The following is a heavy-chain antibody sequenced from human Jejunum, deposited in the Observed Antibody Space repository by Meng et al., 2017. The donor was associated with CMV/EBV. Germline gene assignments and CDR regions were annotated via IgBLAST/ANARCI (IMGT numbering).Heavy chain of an antibody. CDR2: IYYSGST. CDR1: GGSFIGYY. D-gene: IGHD2-15*01. J-gene: IGHJ4*02. V-gene: IGHV4-34*02. CDR3: ARVGACSGGSCYFRLFDY. Sequence: QVHLKQWGAGLLKPSETLSLTFTVPGGSFIGYYWSWIRQPPGKGLEWIGYIYYSGSTYYNPSLKSRVTMSVDTSKNQFSLKLSSVTDADTVVYYCARVGACSGGSCYFRLFDYWGQGMLVTVSS.